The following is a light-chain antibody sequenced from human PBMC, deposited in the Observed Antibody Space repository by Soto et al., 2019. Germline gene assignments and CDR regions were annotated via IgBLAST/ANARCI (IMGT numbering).Light chain of an antibody. Sequence: QSVLTQPASVSGSPGQSITISCTGTSSDVGNYNLVSWYQQHPGKAPKLMIYEGSKRPSGVSNRFSGSKSGNTASLTISILQAEDEADYYCCSYAGSSTDVFGTGTKVTVL. J-gene: IGLJ1*01. CDR3: CSYAGSSTDV. CDR2: EGS. V-gene: IGLV2-23*01. CDR1: SSDVGNYNL.